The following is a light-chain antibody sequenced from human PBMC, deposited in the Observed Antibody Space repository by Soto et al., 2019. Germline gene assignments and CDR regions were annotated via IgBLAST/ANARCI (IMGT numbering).Light chain of an antibody. CDR2: VAS. CDR3: EQYNSWPPLYT. V-gene: IGKV3-15*01. Sequence: EIVMTQSPATLSVSPGEGATLSCTASQSVSHNLAWYQQKPGQAPRLLIYVASTRATGIPTRFSGSVSGTEFTLTISSLQSEDFAVYYCEQYNSWPPLYTFGQGTKLEIK. CDR1: QSVSHN. J-gene: IGKJ2*01.